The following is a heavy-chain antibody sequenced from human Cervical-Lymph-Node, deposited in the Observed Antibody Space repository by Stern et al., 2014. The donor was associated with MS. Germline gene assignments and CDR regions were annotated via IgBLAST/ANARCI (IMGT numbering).Heavy chain of an antibody. CDR3: ARVRGYCSSTSCSNFDY. Sequence: QVQLVQSGAEVKKPGSSGKVSCKASGGTFRSYAISWVRQAPGQGLEWMGGIIPIFGTANYAQKFQGRVTITADESTSTAYMELSSLRSEDTAVYYCARVRGYCSSTSCSNFDYWGQGTLVTVSS. D-gene: IGHD2-2*01. J-gene: IGHJ4*02. CDR2: IIPIFGTA. V-gene: IGHV1-69*01. CDR1: GGTFRSYA.